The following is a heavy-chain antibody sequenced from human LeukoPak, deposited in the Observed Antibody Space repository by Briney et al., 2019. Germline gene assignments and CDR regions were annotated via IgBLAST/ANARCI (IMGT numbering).Heavy chain of an antibody. CDR1: GFTFDDYG. CDR3: ARVQGYCSSTSCYFDY. D-gene: IGHD2-2*01. Sequence: GGSLRLSCAASGFTFDDYGMSWVRQAPGKGLEWVSGRNGGSTGYADSVKGRFTISRDSAKNSLYLQMNSLRAEDTALYYCARVQGYCSSTSCYFDYWGQGTLVTVSS. J-gene: IGHJ4*02. V-gene: IGHV3-20*04. CDR2: RNGGST.